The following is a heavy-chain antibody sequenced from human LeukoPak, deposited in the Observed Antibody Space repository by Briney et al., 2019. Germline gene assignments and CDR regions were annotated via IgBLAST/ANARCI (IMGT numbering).Heavy chain of an antibody. V-gene: IGHV1-69*13. Sequence: SVKVSCKASGGTFSSYAISWVRQAPGQGLEWMAGIIPIFGTANYAQKFQGRVTITADESTSTAYMELSSLRSEDTAVYYCARDRKDVLLWFGELFPYGMDVWGQGTTVTVSS. CDR3: ARDRKDVLLWFGELFPYGMDV. CDR2: IIPIFGTA. D-gene: IGHD3-10*01. J-gene: IGHJ6*02. CDR1: GGTFSSYA.